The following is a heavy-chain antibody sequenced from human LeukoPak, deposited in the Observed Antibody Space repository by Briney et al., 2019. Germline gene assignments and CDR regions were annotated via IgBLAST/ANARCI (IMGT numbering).Heavy chain of an antibody. V-gene: IGHV4-59*01. CDR3: ARGPGEGMVVDY. J-gene: IGHJ4*02. CDR2: IYYSGST. CDR1: GGSISDYY. D-gene: IGHD1-26*01. Sequence: SETLSLTCTVSGGSISDYYWSWIRQPPGKGLEWIGYIYYSGSTNYNPSLKSRVTISVDTSKNQFSLKLSSVTAADTAVYYCARGPGEGMVVDYWGQGTLVTVSS.